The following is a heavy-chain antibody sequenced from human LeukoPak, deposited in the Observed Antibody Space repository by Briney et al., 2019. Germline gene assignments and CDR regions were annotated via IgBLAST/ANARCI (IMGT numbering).Heavy chain of an antibody. V-gene: IGHV4-39*01. CDR1: GRSISSRAYY. Sequence: SQTLSPTSTVSGRSISSRAYYWGWIRPPPGKAPPSTARLYYCGSTYYNPALKSRVTISVDSSKNQLSLKLSSLTAADTAVYYCARHEYSGSYYGLSWFDPWGQGTLVTVSS. CDR3: ARHEYSGSYYGLSWFDP. CDR2: LYYCGST. D-gene: IGHD1-26*01. J-gene: IGHJ5*02.